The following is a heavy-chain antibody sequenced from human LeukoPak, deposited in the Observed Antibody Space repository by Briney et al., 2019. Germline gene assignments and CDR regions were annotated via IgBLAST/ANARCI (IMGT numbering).Heavy chain of an antibody. CDR3: ARSQSSSLIDY. CDR1: GVTFRNHP. J-gene: IGHJ4*02. D-gene: IGHD6-13*01. V-gene: IGHV3-23*01. Sequence: GGSLRLSCAASGVTFRNHPLSWVRQGPEKGLEWVSSISGSGHTTDYADSVKGRFTITRDDSKNTLWLQMNSLRAEDTAVYFCARSQSSSLIDYWGQGTLVTVSS. CDR2: ISGSGHTT.